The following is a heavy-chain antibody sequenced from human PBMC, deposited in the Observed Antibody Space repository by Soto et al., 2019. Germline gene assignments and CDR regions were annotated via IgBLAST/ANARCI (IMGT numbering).Heavy chain of an antibody. Sequence: QLQLRESGPGLVKPSGTLSLTCAVSGGSISSNHWWNWVRQSPGKGLEWIGEIYHSGSTNDNLSLKRRIAMSVDKSKTQFSLRLNSVPAADTATYFCARFPFGATFDCYGMVVWGQGTTVTVSS. V-gene: IGHV4-4*02. CDR3: ARFPFGATFDCYGMVV. D-gene: IGHD3-10*01. CDR2: IYHSGST. J-gene: IGHJ6*02. CDR1: GGSISSNHW.